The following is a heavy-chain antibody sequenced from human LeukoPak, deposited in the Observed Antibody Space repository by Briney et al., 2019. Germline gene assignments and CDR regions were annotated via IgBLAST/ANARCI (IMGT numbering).Heavy chain of an antibody. Sequence: GGPLTLPCAPSGFTFSSYGMLWVRQAPGKGRGGVYVISYDGSNKYYADSVKGRFTISRDNSKNTLYLQMNSLRAEDTAVYYCAKIPAPTYCSGGSCSDYFDYWGQGTLVTVSS. V-gene: IGHV3-30*18. CDR1: GFTFSSYG. D-gene: IGHD2-15*01. CDR3: AKIPAPTYCSGGSCSDYFDY. J-gene: IGHJ4*02. CDR2: ISYDGSNK.